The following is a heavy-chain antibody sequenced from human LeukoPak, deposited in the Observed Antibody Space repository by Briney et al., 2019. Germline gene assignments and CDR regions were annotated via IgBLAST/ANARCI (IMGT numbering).Heavy chain of an antibody. J-gene: IGHJ4*02. CDR3: AKLPKAKCRDGYNCNFDY. D-gene: IGHD5-24*01. CDR2: ISYDGSNK. Sequence: PGGSLRLSCAASGFTFSSYGMHWVRQAPGKGLEWVAVISYDGSNKYYADSVKGRFTISRDNSKNTLYLQMNSLRAEDTAVYYCAKLPKAKCRDGYNCNFDYWGQGTLVTVSS. CDR1: GFTFSSYG. V-gene: IGHV3-30*18.